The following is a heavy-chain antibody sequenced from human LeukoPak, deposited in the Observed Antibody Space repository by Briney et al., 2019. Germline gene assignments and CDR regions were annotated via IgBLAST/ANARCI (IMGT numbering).Heavy chain of an antibody. CDR2: ISGSGDST. CDR3: ANFGGSHFDY. CDR1: GFTFSSFA. J-gene: IGHJ4*02. Sequence: GGSLRLSCAASGFTFSSFAMSWVRQAPGKGLEWVSAISGSGDSTYYTDSVKCRFTISRDNSKNTLYLQMNSLRVEDTAVYYCANFGGSHFDYWGQGTLVTVSS. V-gene: IGHV3-23*01. D-gene: IGHD1-26*01.